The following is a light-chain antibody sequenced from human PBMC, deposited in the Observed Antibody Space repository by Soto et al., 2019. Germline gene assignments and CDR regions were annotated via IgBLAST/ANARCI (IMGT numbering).Light chain of an antibody. Sequence: DIQMTQSPSTLSASVGDRVPITCRASQSISVWLAWYQQKAGKAPNLLIYKASRLESGVPSRFSGSGSETEFTLTISGLQPDDFATYYCQKYNSYLWTFGQGTKVDIK. CDR2: KAS. CDR3: QKYNSYLWT. J-gene: IGKJ1*01. CDR1: QSISVW. V-gene: IGKV1-5*03.